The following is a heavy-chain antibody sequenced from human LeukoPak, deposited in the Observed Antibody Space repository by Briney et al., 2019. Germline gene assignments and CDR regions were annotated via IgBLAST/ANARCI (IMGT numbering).Heavy chain of an antibody. V-gene: IGHV3-23*01. Sequence: PGGSLRLSCAASGFTFSSYAMSWVRQAPGKGLEWVSAISGSGGSTYYADSVKGRFTISRDNSKNTLYLQMNSLRAEDTAVYYCAKDYLLLWFGELLQPRNYFVYWGQGTLVTVSS. J-gene: IGHJ4*02. CDR3: AKDYLLLWFGELLQPRNYFVY. CDR2: ISGSGGST. CDR1: GFTFSSYA. D-gene: IGHD3-10*01.